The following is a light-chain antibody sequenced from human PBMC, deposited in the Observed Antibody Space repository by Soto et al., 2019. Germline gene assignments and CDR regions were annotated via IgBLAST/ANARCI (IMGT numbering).Light chain of an antibody. Sequence: DIQMTQSPSSLPASVRDRDTITCRASQSIDNYLNWYQQKPGKAPKLLISAASNLPSGVQSRFSGGGSETDFTLTISSLLPEDFANYYCPQSYNTPRTFGKRTKVEIK. CDR2: AAS. V-gene: IGKV1-39*01. CDR1: QSIDNY. CDR3: PQSYNTPRT. J-gene: IGKJ1*01.